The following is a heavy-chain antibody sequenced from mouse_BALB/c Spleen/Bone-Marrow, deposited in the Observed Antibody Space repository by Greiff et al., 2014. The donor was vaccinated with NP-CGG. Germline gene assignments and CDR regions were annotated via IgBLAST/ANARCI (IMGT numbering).Heavy chain of an antibody. V-gene: IGHV7-3*02. CDR2: IRNKPNGYTT. D-gene: IGHD5-1*01. CDR3: ARDYSGYFDF. CDR1: GFTFTDYF. Sequence: EVKLMESGGGLVQPGGSLRLSCTTSGFTFTDYFMTWVRQPPGKALEWLGFIRNKPNGYTTEYNPSVKGRFTISRDNSQGLLYLQMNALRAEDSAIYYCARDYSGYFDFWGQGTTLTVSS. J-gene: IGHJ2*01.